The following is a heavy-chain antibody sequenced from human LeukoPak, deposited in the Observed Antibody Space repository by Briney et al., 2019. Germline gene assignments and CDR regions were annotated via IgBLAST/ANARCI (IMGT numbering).Heavy chain of an antibody. Sequence: SETLSLTCAVYGGSFSGYYWSWIRQPPGKGLEWIGEINHSGSTNYNPSLKSRVTISVDTSKNQFSLKLSSVTAADTAVYYCARGLGVPARTGDDYWGQGTLVTVSS. D-gene: IGHD2-2*01. J-gene: IGHJ4*02. CDR3: ARGLGVPARTGDDY. V-gene: IGHV4-34*01. CDR1: GGSFSGYY. CDR2: INHSGST.